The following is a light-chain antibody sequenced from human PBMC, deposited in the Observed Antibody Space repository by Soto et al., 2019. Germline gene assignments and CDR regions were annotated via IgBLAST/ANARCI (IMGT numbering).Light chain of an antibody. CDR2: EVS. V-gene: IGLV2-14*01. Sequence: QSVLTQPASVSGSPGQSITISCTGTSSDVGGYNFVSWYQQHPGKAPKLMIFEVSHRPSGVSIRFSASKSGNTASLTISGLQAEDEADYYCSSYTSSSTLVFGTGTKVT. CDR1: SSDVGGYNF. J-gene: IGLJ1*01. CDR3: SSYTSSSTLV.